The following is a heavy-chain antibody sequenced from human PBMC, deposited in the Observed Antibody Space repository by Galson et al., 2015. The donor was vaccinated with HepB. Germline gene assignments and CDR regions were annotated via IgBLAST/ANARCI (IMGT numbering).Heavy chain of an antibody. D-gene: IGHD1-14*01. CDR1: GFTFSSYA. Sequence: SLRLSCAASGFTFSSYAMSWVRQAPGKGLEWVSAISGSGGNTYYADSVKGRFTISRDNSKNTLYLQMNSLRAEDTAVYYCAKAPDSDVRSRYYYGMDVWGQGTTVTVSS. CDR3: AKAPDSDVRSRYYYGMDV. CDR2: ISGSGGNT. J-gene: IGHJ6*02. V-gene: IGHV3-23*01.